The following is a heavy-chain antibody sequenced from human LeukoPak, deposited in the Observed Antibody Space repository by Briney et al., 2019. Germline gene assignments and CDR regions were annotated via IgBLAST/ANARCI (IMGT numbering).Heavy chain of an antibody. D-gene: IGHD3-10*01. CDR1: RFTFSNYG. V-gene: IGHV3-33*01. CDR3: ARDRGNSHFDY. J-gene: IGHJ4*02. CDR2: IWFDGSNK. Sequence: QSGGSLRLPCSASRFTFSNYGMHWVRQAPGKGLQWVAFIWFDGSNKYYADSVKGRFTISRDNSKNTLYLQINSLRAEDTAVYYCARDRGNSHFDYWGQGTLVTVSS.